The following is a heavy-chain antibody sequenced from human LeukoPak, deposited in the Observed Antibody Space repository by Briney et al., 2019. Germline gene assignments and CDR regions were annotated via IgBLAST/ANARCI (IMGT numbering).Heavy chain of an antibody. CDR1: GFTFSSHA. V-gene: IGHV3-23*01. D-gene: IGHD3-22*01. CDR3: AKGQVWIVGGSFDY. CDR2: ISGSGGST. J-gene: IGHJ4*02. Sequence: PGGSLRLSCASSGFTFSSHAMSWVRQCPGKGLEWVSGISGSGGSTYYADSVKGRFTISRDNSKNTLYLQMTSLRAEDTAVYYCAKGQVWIVGGSFDYWGQGTLVTVSS.